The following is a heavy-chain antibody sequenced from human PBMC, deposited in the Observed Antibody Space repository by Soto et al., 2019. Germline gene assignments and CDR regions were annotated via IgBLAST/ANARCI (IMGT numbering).Heavy chain of an antibody. J-gene: IGHJ5*02. CDR1: GGSISSYY. Sequence: PSETLSLTCTVSGGSISSYYWSWIRQPPGKGLEWIGYIYYSGSTNYNPSLKSRVTISVDTSKNQFSLKLSSVTAADTAVYYCARAHSLLWFGEIPPPWFDPWGQGTLVTAS. V-gene: IGHV4-59*01. CDR3: ARAHSLLWFGEIPPPWFDP. D-gene: IGHD3-10*01. CDR2: IYYSGST.